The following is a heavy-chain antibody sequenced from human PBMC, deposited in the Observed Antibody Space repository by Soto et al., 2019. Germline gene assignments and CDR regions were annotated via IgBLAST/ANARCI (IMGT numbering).Heavy chain of an antibody. V-gene: IGHV3-30-3*01. Sequence: PGGSLRLSCAASGFTFSSYAMHWVRQAPGKGLEWVAVISYDRSNKYYADSVKGRFTISRDNAKNSLYLQMNSLRDEDTAVYYCAREVGNYDILTGEYYYYGMDVWGQGTTVTVSS. CDR1: GFTFSSYA. CDR3: AREVGNYDILTGEYYYYGMDV. J-gene: IGHJ6*02. D-gene: IGHD3-9*01. CDR2: ISYDRSNK.